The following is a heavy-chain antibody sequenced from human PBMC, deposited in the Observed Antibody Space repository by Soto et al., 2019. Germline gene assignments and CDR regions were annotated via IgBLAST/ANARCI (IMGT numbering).Heavy chain of an antibody. CDR3: ARYRRGAVAGYTLDN. V-gene: IGHV4-59*01. Sequence: PSETLSLTCTVSGGSISSNYWTWIRQPPGKGLEWIGYVYNSGSTNSNPSLKSRVTISEDTSKSQFSLKVNSMTAADTAVYYCARYRRGAVAGYTLDNWGQGILVTVSS. D-gene: IGHD6-13*01. CDR1: GGSISSNY. J-gene: IGHJ4*02. CDR2: VYNSGST.